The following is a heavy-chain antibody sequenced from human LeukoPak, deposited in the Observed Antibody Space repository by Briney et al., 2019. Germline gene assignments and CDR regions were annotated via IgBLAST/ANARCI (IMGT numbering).Heavy chain of an antibody. CDR3: ARDRYRYCSGGSCLSYLYYFDY. V-gene: IGHV1-46*01. CDR2: INPSGGST. D-gene: IGHD2-15*01. Sequence: ASVTVSCKASGYTFTSYYMHWVRQAPGQGLEWMGIINPSGGSTSYAQKFQGRVTMTRDTSTSTVYMELSSLRSEDTAVYYCARDRYRYCSGGSCLSYLYYFDYWGQGTLVTVSS. CDR1: GYTFTSYY. J-gene: IGHJ4*02.